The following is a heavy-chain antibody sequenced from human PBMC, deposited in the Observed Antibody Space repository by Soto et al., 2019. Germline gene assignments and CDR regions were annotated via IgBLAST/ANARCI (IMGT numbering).Heavy chain of an antibody. CDR1: GFIFSNYG. CDR2: ISHDGSNK. CDR3: AKRDGSGWYYFDF. V-gene: IGHV3-30*18. D-gene: IGHD6-19*01. Sequence: QVQLVESGGGVVQPGRSLILSCAASGFIFSNYGMHWVRQAPGKRLEWVALISHDGSNKYYADSAKGRFTISRDNSKNTLYLQINSLRPEDTAVYYCAKRDGSGWYYFDFWGQGTLVTVSS. J-gene: IGHJ4*02.